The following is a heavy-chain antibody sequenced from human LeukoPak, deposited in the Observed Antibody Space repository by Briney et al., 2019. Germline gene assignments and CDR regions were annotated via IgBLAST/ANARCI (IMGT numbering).Heavy chain of an antibody. CDR2: IKQDGSEK. CDR1: GSTFSSYW. Sequence: PGGSLRLSCAASGSTFSSYWMSWVRQAPGKGLEWVANIKQDGSEKYYVDSVKGRFTISRDNAKNSLYLQMNSLRAEDTAVYYCARASPFDYWGQGTLVTVSS. J-gene: IGHJ4*02. V-gene: IGHV3-7*01. CDR3: ARASPFDY.